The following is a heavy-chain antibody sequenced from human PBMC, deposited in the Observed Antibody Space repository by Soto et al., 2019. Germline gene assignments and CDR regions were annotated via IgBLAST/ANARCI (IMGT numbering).Heavy chain of an antibody. V-gene: IGHV3-48*02. Sequence: EVQLVESGGGLVQPGGSLRLSCAASGFTFSSYSMNWVRQAPGKGLEWVSYISSSSSTIYYADSVKGRFTISRDNAKNSLYLQMNSLRDEDTAAYYCARDKSFWSGYYYYGMDVWGQGTTVTVSS. D-gene: IGHD3-3*01. J-gene: IGHJ6*02. CDR3: ARDKSFWSGYYYYGMDV. CDR2: ISSSSSTI. CDR1: GFTFSSYS.